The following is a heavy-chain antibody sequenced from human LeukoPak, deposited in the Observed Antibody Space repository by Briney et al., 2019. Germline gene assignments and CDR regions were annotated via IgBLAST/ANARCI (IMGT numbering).Heavy chain of an antibody. J-gene: IGHJ4*02. D-gene: IGHD4-17*01. V-gene: IGHV4-39*07. CDR1: GGSISRSSYY. CDR2: IYYSGST. CDR3: ARDEYGDFQGFDF. Sequence: SETLSLTCTVSGGSISRSSYYWGWIRQPPGKGLEWIGSIYYSGSTYYNPSLKSRVTISVDTSKNQFSLKLSSVTAADTAVYYCARDEYGDFQGFDFWGQGTRVTVSS.